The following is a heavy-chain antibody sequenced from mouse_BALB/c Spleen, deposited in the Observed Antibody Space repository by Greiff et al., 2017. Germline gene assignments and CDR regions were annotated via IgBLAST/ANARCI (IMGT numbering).Heavy chain of an antibody. D-gene: IGHD2-1*01. Sequence: VKVEESGPGLVKPSQSLSLTCTVTGYSITSDYAWNWIRQFPGNKLEWMGYISYSGSTSYNPSLKSRISITRDTSKNQFFLQLNSVTTEDTATYYCARSEGNLPMDYWGQGTSVTVSA. CDR3: ARSEGNLPMDY. V-gene: IGHV3-2*02. CDR1: GYSITSDYA. J-gene: IGHJ4*01. CDR2: ISYSGST.